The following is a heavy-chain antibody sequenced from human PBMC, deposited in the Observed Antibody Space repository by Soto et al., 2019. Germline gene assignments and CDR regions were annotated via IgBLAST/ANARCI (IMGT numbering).Heavy chain of an antibody. D-gene: IGHD3-22*01. Sequence: ASVNVSCKSSGGTFSNCSSYWVRQAPGQGLVWMGGFNPIFGAPYYAQTFQGRVTITADESTGTVYMDLSSLRSEDTAVYYCAKETHSSGYGSYFDYWGQGTLVTVSS. CDR3: AKETHSSGYGSYFDY. V-gene: IGHV1-69*13. CDR2: FNPIFGAP. J-gene: IGHJ4*02. CDR1: GGTFSNCS.